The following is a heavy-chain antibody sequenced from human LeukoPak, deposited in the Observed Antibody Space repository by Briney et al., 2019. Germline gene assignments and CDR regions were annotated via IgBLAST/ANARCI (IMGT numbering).Heavy chain of an antibody. V-gene: IGHV3-9*01. CDR3: AKFGSPGY. D-gene: IGHD1-14*01. J-gene: IGHJ4*02. Sequence: PGRSLRLSCAASGFTFDDYAMHWVRQAPGKGLEWVSGINWNSGSIGYADSVKGRFTISRDNAKNSLYLQMNSLRAEDTALYYCAKFGSPGYWGQGTLVTVSS. CDR2: INWNSGSI. CDR1: GFTFDDYA.